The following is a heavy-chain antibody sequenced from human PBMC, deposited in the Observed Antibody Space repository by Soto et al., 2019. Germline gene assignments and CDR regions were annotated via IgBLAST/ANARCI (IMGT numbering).Heavy chain of an antibody. D-gene: IGHD3-22*01. J-gene: IGHJ3*02. CDR2: ISAYNGNT. CDR3: ARDTGTYYYDSSGQEAFGI. V-gene: IGHV1-18*01. Sequence: GASVKVSCKASGYTFTSYGISWVRQAPGQGLEWMGWISAYNGNTNYAQKLQGRVTMTTDTSTSTAYMELRSLRSDDTAVYYCARDTGTYYYDSSGQEAFGIWGQGTMVTVSS. CDR1: GYTFTSYG.